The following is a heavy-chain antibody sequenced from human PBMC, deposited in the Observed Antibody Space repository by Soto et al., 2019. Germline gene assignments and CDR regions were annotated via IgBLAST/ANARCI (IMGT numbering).Heavy chain of an antibody. CDR1: GCSLSSGYYY. CDR2: IYYSGST. D-gene: IGHD5-12*01. CDR3: ARDTRSRDGYNYFAY. V-gene: IGHV4-30-4*01. Sequence: PSETLSLTCTFSGCSLSSGYYYWGWIRQPPGKGLEWIGYIYYSGSTYYNPSLKSRVTISVDTSKNQFSLKLSSVTAADTAVYYCARDTRSRDGYNYFAYWGQGTLVTVSS. J-gene: IGHJ4*02.